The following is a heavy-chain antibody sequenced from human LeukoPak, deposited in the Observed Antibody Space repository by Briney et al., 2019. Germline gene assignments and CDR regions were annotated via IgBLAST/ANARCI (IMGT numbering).Heavy chain of an antibody. CDR1: GYSFTSYW. J-gene: IGHJ4*02. V-gene: IGHV5-51*01. D-gene: IGHD5-18*01. CDR3: ARRGEAMDPFDY. CDR2: IYSGDSET. Sequence: GESLKISCKGSGYSFTSYWIGWVRQMPGKGLEWMGVIYSGDSETRYSPSFQGQVTISADKSINTAYLQWSSLKASDTAIYYCARRGEAMDPFDYWGQGTLVTVSS.